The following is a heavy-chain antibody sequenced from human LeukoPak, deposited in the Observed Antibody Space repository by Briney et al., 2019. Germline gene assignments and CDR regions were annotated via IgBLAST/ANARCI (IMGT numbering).Heavy chain of an antibody. D-gene: IGHD6-6*01. Sequence: PGRSLRLSCAASGFTFSSYAMHWVRQAPGKGLEWVAVISYDGSNKHYADSVKGRFTISRDNSKNTLYLQMNSLRAEDTAVYYCARDRNQIAARPHFDYWGQGTLVTVSS. CDR3: ARDRNQIAARPHFDY. V-gene: IGHV3-30-3*01. J-gene: IGHJ4*02. CDR1: GFTFSSYA. CDR2: ISYDGSNK.